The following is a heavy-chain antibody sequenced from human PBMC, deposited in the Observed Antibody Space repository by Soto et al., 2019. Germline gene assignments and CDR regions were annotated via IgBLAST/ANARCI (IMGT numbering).Heavy chain of an antibody. CDR1: GGTFSSYA. V-gene: IGHV1-69*13. CDR3: ARAWFVDTIFGVVRDDESGPDYYGMDV. J-gene: IGHJ6*02. D-gene: IGHD3-3*01. Sequence: ASVKVSCKASGGTFSSYAISWVRQAPGQGLEWMGGIIPIFGTANYAQKFRGRVTITADESTSTAYMELSSLRSEDTAVYYCARAWFVDTIFGVVRDDESGPDYYGMDVWGQGTKVTVSS. CDR2: IIPIFGTA.